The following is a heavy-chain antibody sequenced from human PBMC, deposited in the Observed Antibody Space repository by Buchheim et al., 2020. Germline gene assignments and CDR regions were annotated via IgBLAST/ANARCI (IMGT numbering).Heavy chain of an antibody. CDR1: GGSISSYY. J-gene: IGHJ4*02. V-gene: IGHV4-59*08. Sequence: QVKLQESGPGLVKPSETLSLTCTVSGGSISSYYWSWIRQPPGKRLEWIGYIYYSGSTNYNPSLKCRVTISVDTSKNQFSLKLSSVTAADTAVYYCAGQGDDSSGYQNDYWGQGTL. CDR3: AGQGDDSSGYQNDY. CDR2: IYYSGST. D-gene: IGHD3-22*01.